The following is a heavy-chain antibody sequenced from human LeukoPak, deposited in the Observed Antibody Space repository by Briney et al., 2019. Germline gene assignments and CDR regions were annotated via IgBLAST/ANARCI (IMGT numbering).Heavy chain of an antibody. J-gene: IGHJ4*02. V-gene: IGHV3-30*02. CDR1: GFTFSSYG. D-gene: IGHD1-1*01. CDR2: IRYDGSNK. CDR3: AKGSLYYARYNGHYDY. Sequence: PGGSLRLSCAASGFTFSSYGMHWVRQAPGKGLEWVAFIRYDGSNKYYADSVKGRFTISRDNSKNTLYLQMNSLRAEDTDVYYCAKGSLYYARYNGHYDYWGQGNLVTVSS.